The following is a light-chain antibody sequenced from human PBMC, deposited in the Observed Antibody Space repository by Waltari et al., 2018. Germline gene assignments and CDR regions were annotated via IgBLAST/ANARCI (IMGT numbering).Light chain of an antibody. CDR3: VAWDHSLNAYV. V-gene: IGLV1-44*01. CDR1: SSNIGSDT. J-gene: IGLJ1*01. CDR2: KNN. Sequence: QSVLTQPPSASGTPGQRVTISCSGGSSNIGSDTVNWYQQLPGTAPKLLIYKNNQRPSGVPDRVSGSKSGTSASLAISGLQSEDEADYYCVAWDHSLNAYVFGTGTKVSAL.